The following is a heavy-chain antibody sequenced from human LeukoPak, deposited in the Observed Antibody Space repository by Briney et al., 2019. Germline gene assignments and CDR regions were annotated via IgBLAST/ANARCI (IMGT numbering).Heavy chain of an antibody. Sequence: GGSLRLSCAASGFTFTRHWMGWVRQAPGKGLEWVACVKKDGNQYSVDSVKGRFIISRDNARNSLSLQMSSLRVEDTAIYFCARGPHYGDRLDYFDYWGQGTLVSVSS. J-gene: IGHJ4*02. CDR2: VKKDGNQ. CDR1: GFTFTRHW. CDR3: ARGPHYGDRLDYFDY. D-gene: IGHD4-17*01. V-gene: IGHV3-7*01.